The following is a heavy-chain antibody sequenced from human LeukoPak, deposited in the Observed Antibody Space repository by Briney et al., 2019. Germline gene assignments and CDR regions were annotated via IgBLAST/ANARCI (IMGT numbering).Heavy chain of an antibody. CDR2: ISGSGTVT. Sequence: PGGSLRLSCAASGFTFSNHAMNWVRQAPGKGLEWVSIISGSGTVTYYADSVKGRFTISRDNSKNTLYLQMNSLRAEDTAVYYCAKTSVGEGRIIGSGYFDNWGRGTLVTVSS. CDR3: AKTSVGEGRIIGSGYFDN. D-gene: IGHD2-15*01. J-gene: IGHJ4*02. CDR1: GFTFSNHA. V-gene: IGHV3-23*01.